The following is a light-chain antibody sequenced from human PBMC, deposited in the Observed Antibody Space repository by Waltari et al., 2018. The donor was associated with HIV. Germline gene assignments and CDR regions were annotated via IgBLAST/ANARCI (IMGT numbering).Light chain of an antibody. J-gene: IGLJ2*01. CDR2: GNN. Sequence: QSVLTQPPSVSGAPGQRVTISCTGSSSNIGAGYDVHWYPKLPGTAPKLLIYGNNNRPSGVPDRVAGSKSDTSACLASTGLQAEDEADYYCQSFDRSLSAWVFGGGTKLTVL. CDR3: QSFDRSLSAWV. V-gene: IGLV1-40*01. CDR1: SSNIGAGYD.